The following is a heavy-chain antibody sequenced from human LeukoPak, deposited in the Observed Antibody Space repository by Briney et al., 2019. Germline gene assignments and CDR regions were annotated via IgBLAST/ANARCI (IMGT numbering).Heavy chain of an antibody. D-gene: IGHD3-22*01. Sequence: ASVKVPCKASGFTFTSHYMHWVRQAPGQGLEWMGIINPSGGSTSYAQKFQGRVTMTRDMSTSTVYMEPSSLRSEDTAVYYCARGSNYYDSRQFDYWGQGTLVTVSS. CDR2: INPSGGST. J-gene: IGHJ4*02. CDR1: GFTFTSHY. CDR3: ARGSNYYDSRQFDY. V-gene: IGHV1-46*01.